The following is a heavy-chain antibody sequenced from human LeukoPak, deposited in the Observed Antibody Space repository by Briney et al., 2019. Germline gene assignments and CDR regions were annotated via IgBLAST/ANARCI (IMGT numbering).Heavy chain of an antibody. Sequence: ASVKVSCKASGYTFTNYGITWVRQAPGQGLEWMGWISGYNGNTNYALKLQGRVTMTTETSTSTAYMELRSLRSDDTAIYYCARTCSGASCYVIYWGQGTLLTVSS. CDR2: ISGYNGNT. J-gene: IGHJ4*02. CDR3: ARTCSGASCYVIY. CDR1: GYTFTNYG. D-gene: IGHD2-15*01. V-gene: IGHV1-18*01.